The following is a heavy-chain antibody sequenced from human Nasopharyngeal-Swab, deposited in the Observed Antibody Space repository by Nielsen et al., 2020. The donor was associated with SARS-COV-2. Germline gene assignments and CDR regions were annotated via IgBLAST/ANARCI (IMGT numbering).Heavy chain of an antibody. V-gene: IGHV1-46*01. D-gene: IGHD3-3*01. CDR2: INPSGGST. J-gene: IGHJ5*02. CDR1: GYTFTSYY. Sequence: ASVKVSCKASGYTFTSYYMHWVRQAPGQGLEWMGIINPSGGSTSYAQKFQGRVTMTRDTSTSTVYMELSSLRSEDTAVYYCARGDDTAKDILRFLEWMNWFDPWGQGTLVTVSS. CDR3: ARGDDTAKDILRFLEWMNWFDP.